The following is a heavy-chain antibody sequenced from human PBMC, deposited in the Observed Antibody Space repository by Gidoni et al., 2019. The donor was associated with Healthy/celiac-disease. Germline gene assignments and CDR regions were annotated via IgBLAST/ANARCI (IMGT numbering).Heavy chain of an antibody. V-gene: IGHV4-34*01. D-gene: IGHD6-6*01. CDR2: INHSGST. CDR1: GGSFSGYY. Sequence: QVQLQQWGAGLLKPTETLSLTCAVYGGSFSGYYWSWNLQPPGKGLEWIVEINHSGSTNYNPSLTSRVTISVDTSKNQFSLKLSSVTAADTAVYYCARSPRPRFDYWGQGTLVTVSS. CDR3: ARSPRPRFDY. J-gene: IGHJ4*02.